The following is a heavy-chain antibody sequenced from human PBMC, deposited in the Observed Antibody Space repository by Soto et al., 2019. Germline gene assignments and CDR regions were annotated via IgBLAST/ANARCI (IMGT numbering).Heavy chain of an antibody. CDR2: ISGSGGST. J-gene: IGHJ4*02. D-gene: IGHD3-22*01. CDR3: AKDLYYYDSSGYHFDY. Sequence: GGSLRLSCAASGFTFSSYAMSWVRQAPGKGLEWVSAISGSGGSTYYADSVKGRLTISRDNSKNTLYLQMNSLRAEDKAVYYCAKDLYYYDSSGYHFDYWGQGTLVTVSS. CDR1: GFTFSSYA. V-gene: IGHV3-23*01.